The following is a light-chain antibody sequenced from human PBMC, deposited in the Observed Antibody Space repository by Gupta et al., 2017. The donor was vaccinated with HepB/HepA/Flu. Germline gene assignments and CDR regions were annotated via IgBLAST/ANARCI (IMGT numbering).Light chain of an antibody. J-gene: IGLJ3*02. CDR2: DVS. CDR3: SSYTNSNTRV. V-gene: IGLV2-14*01. CDR1: SSDVGGYNY. Sequence: QSALTQPASVSDSPGQSLTLSRTGTSSDVGGYNYVSWYQQHPGKAPKLMIYDVSHRPSGVSNRFSGSKSGNTASLTISGLQAEDEADYYCSSYTNSNTRVFGGGTKLTVL.